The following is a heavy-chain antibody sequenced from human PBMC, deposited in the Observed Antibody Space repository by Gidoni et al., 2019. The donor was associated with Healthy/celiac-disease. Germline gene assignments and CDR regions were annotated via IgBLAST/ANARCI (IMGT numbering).Heavy chain of an antibody. D-gene: IGHD3-22*01. Sequence: QVQLQESGPGLVKPSQTLSLTCTVSGGSISSGSYYWSWIRQPAGKGLEGIGRIYTSGSTNYNPSLKSRVTISVDTSKNQFSLKLSSVTAADTAVYYCARVWAGDSSGYPFDYWGQGTLVTVSS. V-gene: IGHV4-61*02. CDR3: ARVWAGDSSGYPFDY. CDR2: IYTSGST. J-gene: IGHJ4*02. CDR1: GGSISSGSYY.